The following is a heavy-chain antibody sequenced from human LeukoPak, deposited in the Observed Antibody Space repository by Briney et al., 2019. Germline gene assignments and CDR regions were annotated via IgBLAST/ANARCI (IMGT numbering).Heavy chain of an antibody. D-gene: IGHD3-3*01. CDR1: GFTFSSYS. CDR2: ISSSSSYI. V-gene: IGHV3-21*01. CDR3: ARGPLLEWLNTFDY. J-gene: IGHJ4*02. Sequence: GGSLRLSCAPSGFTFSSYSMNWVRQAPGKGLEWVSSISSSSSYIYYADSVRGRFTISRDNAKNSLYLQMNSLRAEDTAVYYCARGPLLEWLNTFDYWGQGTLVTVSS.